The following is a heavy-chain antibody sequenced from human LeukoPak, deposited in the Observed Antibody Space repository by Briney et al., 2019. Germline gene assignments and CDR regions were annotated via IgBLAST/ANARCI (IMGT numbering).Heavy chain of an antibody. Sequence: ASVKVSCKASGYTFTSYGISWVRQAPGQGLEWMGWISAYNGSTNYAQKLQGRVTMTTDTSTSTAYMELRSLRSDDTAVYYCARVSYGYPNDYYFDYWGQGTLVTVSS. CDR3: ARVSYGYPNDYYFDY. J-gene: IGHJ4*02. CDR1: GYTFTSYG. CDR2: ISAYNGST. D-gene: IGHD5-18*01. V-gene: IGHV1-18*04.